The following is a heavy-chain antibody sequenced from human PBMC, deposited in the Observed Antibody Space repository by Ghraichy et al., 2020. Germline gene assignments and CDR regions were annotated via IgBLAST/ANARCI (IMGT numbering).Heavy chain of an antibody. CDR3: AKAGRLGSYLRIDY. Sequence: GGSLRLSCAASGFTFDDYAMHWVRQAPGKGLEWVSLISWDGGSTYYADSVKGRFTISRDNSKNSLYLQMNSLRAEDTALYYCAKAGRLGSYLRIDYWGQGTLVTVSS. CDR1: GFTFDDYA. CDR2: ISWDGGST. D-gene: IGHD1-26*01. J-gene: IGHJ4*02. V-gene: IGHV3-43D*03.